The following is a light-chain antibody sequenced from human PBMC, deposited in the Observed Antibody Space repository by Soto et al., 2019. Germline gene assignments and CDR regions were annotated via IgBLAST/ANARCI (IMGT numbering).Light chain of an antibody. V-gene: IGKV1-8*01. J-gene: IGKJ1*01. CDR3: QQYYSYPQT. CDR1: QGISSY. CDR2: AAS. Sequence: RMTQSPSSLAASTGDRVTITCRASQGISSYLAWYQQKPGKAPKLLIYAASTLQSGVPSRFSGSGSGTDFTLTISCLQSEDFATYYCQQYYSYPQTFGQGTKVDI.